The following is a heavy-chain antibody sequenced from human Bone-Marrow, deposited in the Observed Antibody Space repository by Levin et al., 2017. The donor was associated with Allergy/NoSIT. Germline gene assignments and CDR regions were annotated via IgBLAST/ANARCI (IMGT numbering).Heavy chain of an antibody. CDR1: GYSFGSYW. Sequence: VASVKVSCKGSGYSFGSYWIGWVRQMPGKGLEWMGIIDPTDSDTRYSPSFQGQVTLSADKSINTAYLQWSSLKAADTAMYYCARHEETYFYDSSGYPTDAVDIWGQGTMVTVSS. CDR3: ARHEETYFYDSSGYPTDAVDI. J-gene: IGHJ3*02. D-gene: IGHD3-22*01. CDR2: IDPTDSDT. V-gene: IGHV5-51*01.